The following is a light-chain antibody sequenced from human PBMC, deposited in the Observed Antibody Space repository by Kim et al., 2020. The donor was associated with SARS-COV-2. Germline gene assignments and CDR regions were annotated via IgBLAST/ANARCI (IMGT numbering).Light chain of an antibody. CDR2: GAS. CDR3: LQHNSYPFT. Sequence: DIQMTQSPSAMSASVGDRVTMTCRASRGISNYLAWFQQKPGKVPKRLIYGASSLQSGVPSRFSGSGSGTEFTLTISSLQPEDFATYYCLQHNSYPFTFGQGTKLEIK. V-gene: IGKV1-17*03. CDR1: RGISNY. J-gene: IGKJ2*01.